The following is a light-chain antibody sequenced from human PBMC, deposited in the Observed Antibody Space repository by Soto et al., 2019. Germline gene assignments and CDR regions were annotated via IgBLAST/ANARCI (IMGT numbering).Light chain of an antibody. CDR1: TTDVGSYKL. V-gene: IGLV2-23*02. CDR2: EVS. J-gene: IGLJ1*01. Sequence: QSALTQPASVSGSPGQSITISCTGTTTDVGSYKLVSWYQQHPGKAPKLIIYEVSRRPSGVSNRFSGSKSGNTASLTISGLQAEDEADYYCCSWAGSSTFYFFGSGTKVTVL. CDR3: CSWAGSSTFYF.